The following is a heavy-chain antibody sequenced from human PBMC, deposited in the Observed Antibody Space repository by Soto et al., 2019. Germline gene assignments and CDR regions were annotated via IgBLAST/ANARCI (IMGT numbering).Heavy chain of an antibody. V-gene: IGHV4-34*01. Sequence: SETLSLTWAVYGGSFSGYYWSWIRQPPGKGLEWIGEINHSGSTNYNPSLKSRVTISVDTSKNQFSLKLSSVTAADTAVYYCAREKPYSSSWYHDYWGQGTLVTVSS. D-gene: IGHD6-13*01. CDR2: INHSGST. CDR1: GGSFSGYY. CDR3: AREKPYSSSWYHDY. J-gene: IGHJ4*02.